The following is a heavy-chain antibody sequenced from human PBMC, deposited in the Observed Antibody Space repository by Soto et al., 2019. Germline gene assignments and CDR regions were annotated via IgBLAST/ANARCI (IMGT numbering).Heavy chain of an antibody. J-gene: IGHJ6*02. Sequence: GGSLRLSCAASGFTFSSYAMSWVRQAPGKGLEWVSAISGSGGSTYYADSVKGRFTISRDNSKNTLYLQMNSLRAEDTAVYYCAKDSIGGIAVAENYYYYGMDVWGQGTSVTVSS. CDR3: AKDSIGGIAVAENYYYYGMDV. CDR2: ISGSGGST. D-gene: IGHD6-19*01. CDR1: GFTFSSYA. V-gene: IGHV3-23*01.